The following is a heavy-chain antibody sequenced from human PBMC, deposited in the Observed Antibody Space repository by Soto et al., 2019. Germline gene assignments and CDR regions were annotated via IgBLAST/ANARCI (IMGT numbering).Heavy chain of an antibody. V-gene: IGHV3-11*01. CDR2: ISPGGDVT. CDR1: GFTFSDYY. D-gene: IGHD1-26*01. J-gene: IGHJ4*02. Sequence: QVQLLESGGGLVKPGGSLRLFCVASGFTFSDYYLSWIRQAPGKGLEWVSYISPGGDVTYYGDSVKGRFTISRDNTKTSLSLLMNSLTTDDTAVYYCARHLVRGVGATSHWGQGALVSVSS. CDR3: ARHLVRGVGATSH.